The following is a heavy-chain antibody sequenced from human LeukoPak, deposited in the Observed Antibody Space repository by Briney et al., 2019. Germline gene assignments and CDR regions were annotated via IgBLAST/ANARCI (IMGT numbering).Heavy chain of an antibody. CDR3: ARDMEPDYYDSSARADY. CDR1: GYTFTSYG. J-gene: IGHJ4*02. D-gene: IGHD3-22*01. V-gene: IGHV1-18*01. Sequence: GASVKVSCKASGYTFTSYGISWVRQAPGQGLEWMGWISAYNGNTNYAQKLQGRVTMTTDTSTSTAYMELRSLRSDDTAVYYCARDMEPDYYDSSARADYWGQGTLVTVSS. CDR2: ISAYNGNT.